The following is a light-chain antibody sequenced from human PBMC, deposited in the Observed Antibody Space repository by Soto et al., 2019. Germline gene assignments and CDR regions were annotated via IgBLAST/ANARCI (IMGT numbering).Light chain of an antibody. V-gene: IGLV3-21*04. CDR1: NIGSKS. Sequence: SYELTQPPSVSVAPGKTARITCGGNNIGSKSVHWYQQKPGQAPVLVIYYDSDRPSGIPERFSGSNSGNTATLTISRVEAGDEADYYCQVWDSSSGHRVFGGGTKVTVL. J-gene: IGLJ3*02. CDR3: QVWDSSSGHRV. CDR2: YDS.